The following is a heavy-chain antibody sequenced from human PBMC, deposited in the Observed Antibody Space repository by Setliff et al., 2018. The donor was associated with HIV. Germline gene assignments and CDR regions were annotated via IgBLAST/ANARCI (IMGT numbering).Heavy chain of an antibody. CDR2: TRNKANGYIT. CDR1: GFTLSAYY. CDR3: VRAAAGLDI. V-gene: IGHV3-72*01. J-gene: IGHJ4*02. Sequence: LSCAVSGFTLSAYYMDWVRQAPGKGLEWVGRTRNKANGYITEYGASVQGRFTISRDNSKDSLSLQMNNLKAEDTAVYDCVRAAAGLDIWSQGIRVTVSS.